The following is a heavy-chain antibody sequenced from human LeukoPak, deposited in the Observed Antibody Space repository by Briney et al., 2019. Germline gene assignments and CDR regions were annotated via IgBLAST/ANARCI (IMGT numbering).Heavy chain of an antibody. CDR2: FSGSGGST. J-gene: IGHJ3*02. CDR3: AKWEIRLDAFDI. D-gene: IGHD1-26*01. V-gene: IGHV3-23*01. Sequence: PGGSLRLSCAASGFTFSSYAMSWVRQAPGKGLEWVSGFSGSGGSTSYADSVKGRFTISRDNSKNTLYLQMTSLRAEDTAVYYCAKWEIRLDAFDIWGQGTMVTVSS. CDR1: GFTFSSYA.